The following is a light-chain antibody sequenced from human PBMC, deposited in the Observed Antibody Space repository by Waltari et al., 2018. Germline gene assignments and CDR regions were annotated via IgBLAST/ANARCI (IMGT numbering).Light chain of an antibody. CDR3: QVWDRSSEYV. V-gene: IGLV3-21*02. Sequence: SYVLTQPPSVSVAPGQSATVTCGGDNIGSKSVHWYQQKPGQAPVLVVYDVSDRPSGIPERFSGSNSGNTATLTISRVEAGDEADYYCQVWDRSSEYVFGSGTKVTVL. CDR2: DVS. CDR1: NIGSKS. J-gene: IGLJ1*01.